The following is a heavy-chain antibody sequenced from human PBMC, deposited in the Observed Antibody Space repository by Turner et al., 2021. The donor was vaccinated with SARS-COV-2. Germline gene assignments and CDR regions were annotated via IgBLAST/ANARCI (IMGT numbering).Heavy chain of an antibody. CDR2: ISYDGSNK. V-gene: IGHV3-30*18. Sequence: QMPRVESGVGVVQPAWSLILSCAASGFPFRSYGMHWVSQAAGKGLEWVEVISYDGSNKYYADSVKCRFTIYRDNSKNTLYLQMNSLRAEDTAVYYCAKGLGGSCSGGSCYSGIVDYWGQGTLVTVSS. D-gene: IGHD2-15*01. CDR1: GFPFRSYG. CDR3: AKGLGGSCSGGSCYSGIVDY. J-gene: IGHJ4*02.